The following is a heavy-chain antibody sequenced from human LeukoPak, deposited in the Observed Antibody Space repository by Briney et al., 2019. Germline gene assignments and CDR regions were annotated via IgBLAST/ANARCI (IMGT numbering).Heavy chain of an antibody. CDR2: ISSSSSYI. CDR1: GFTFSSYS. CDR3: ARDNLGIVAAPDY. V-gene: IGHV3-21*01. Sequence: PGGSLRLSCAASGFTFSSYSMNWVRQAPGKGLEWVSSISSSSSYIYYADSVKGRFTISRDNTKNSLYLQMDSLRAEDTAVYYCARDNLGIVAAPDYWGQGTLVTVSS. J-gene: IGHJ4*02. D-gene: IGHD6-6*01.